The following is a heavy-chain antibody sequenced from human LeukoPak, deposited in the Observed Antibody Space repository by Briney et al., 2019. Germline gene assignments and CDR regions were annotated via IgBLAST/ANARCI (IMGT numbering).Heavy chain of an antibody. V-gene: IGHV1-46*04. CDR1: GPTFTSYY. D-gene: IGHD2-15*01. J-gene: IGHJ4*02. Sequence: ASVKVSCKASGPTFTSYYMHWVRQAPGQRLEGRGIINPSGSSACYAEKLQGRFTMTRDKSKSTVYMELNSLRAEDTAVYYCARKYDFVRGGAAAPGGFDYWGQGTLVTVSS. CDR2: INPSGSSA. CDR3: ARKYDFVRGGAAAPGGFDY.